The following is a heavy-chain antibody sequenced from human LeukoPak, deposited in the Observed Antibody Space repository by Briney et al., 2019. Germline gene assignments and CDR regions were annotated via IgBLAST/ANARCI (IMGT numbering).Heavy chain of an antibody. CDR1: GGSISSSSYY. J-gene: IGHJ4*02. D-gene: IGHD2-15*01. CDR2: IYYSGST. V-gene: IGHV4-39*01. CDR3: ARRGWRQLLYYFDY. Sequence: SETLSLTCTVSGGSISSSSYYWGWIRQPPGKGLEWIGSIYYSGSTYYNPSLKSRVTISVDTSKNQFSLKLSSVTAADTAVYYCARRGWRQLLYYFDYWGQGTLVTVSS.